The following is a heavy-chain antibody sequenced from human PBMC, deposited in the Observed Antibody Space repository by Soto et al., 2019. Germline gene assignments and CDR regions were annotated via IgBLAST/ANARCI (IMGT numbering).Heavy chain of an antibody. CDR2: IIPIFGTA. CDR1: GGTFSSYA. D-gene: IGHD3-3*01. CDR3: ARVPGIFGVNRDDFDI. Sequence: SVKVSCKASGGTFSSYAISWVRQAPGQGLEWMGGIIPIFGTANYAQKFQGRVTITADESTSTAYMELSSLRSEDTAVYYCARVPGIFGVNRDDFDIWGQGTMVTVSS. J-gene: IGHJ3*02. V-gene: IGHV1-69*13.